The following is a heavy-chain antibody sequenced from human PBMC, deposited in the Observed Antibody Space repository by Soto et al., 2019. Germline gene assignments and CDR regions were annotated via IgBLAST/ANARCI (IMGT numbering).Heavy chain of an antibody. CDR2: ISYDGSDK. J-gene: IGHJ4*02. CDR1: GFTFSSYA. V-gene: IGHV3-30-3*01. D-gene: IGHD1-26*01. Sequence: GGSLRLSYAASGFTFSSYAMHWVRQAPGKGLEWVALISYDGSDKDYADSVKGRFTISRDNSRNTLFLQMNSLRAEDTAVYYCARGSAFIGLDYWGQGTPVTVS. CDR3: ARGSAFIGLDY.